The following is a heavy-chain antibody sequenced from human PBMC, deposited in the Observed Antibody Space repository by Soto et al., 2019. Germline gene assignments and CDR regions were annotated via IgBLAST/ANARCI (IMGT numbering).Heavy chain of an antibody. D-gene: IGHD6-19*01. J-gene: IGHJ4*02. CDR3: AKATTNGGWFNPFDS. CDR1: GFSFVNYA. Sequence: PVGSLRLSCAASGFSFVNYAMNWVRQAPGKGLEWVSGLSGSGTSTYYADSVKGRFTISRDNSRDTLFLQMNSLTADDTAVYYCAKATTNGGWFNPFDSWGQGALLTVSS. CDR2: LSGSGTST. V-gene: IGHV3-23*01.